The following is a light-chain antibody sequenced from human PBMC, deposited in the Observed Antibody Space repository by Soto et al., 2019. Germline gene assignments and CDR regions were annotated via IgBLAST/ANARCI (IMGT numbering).Light chain of an antibody. CDR1: SSDVGGYNY. CDR2: DVT. Sequence: QSVLTQPASVSGSPGQSITISCTGTSSDVGGYNYVSWYQQHPGKVPKLMIYDVTNRPSGVSNRFSGSKSGNTASLTISGLQAEDEADYYCSSYTSSSTLLFGGGTKVTVL. V-gene: IGLV2-14*01. CDR3: SSYTSSSTLL. J-gene: IGLJ2*01.